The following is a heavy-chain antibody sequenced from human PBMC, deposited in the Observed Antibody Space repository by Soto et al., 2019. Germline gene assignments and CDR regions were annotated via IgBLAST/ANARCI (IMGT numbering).Heavy chain of an antibody. CDR1: GFTFSSYW. J-gene: IGHJ4*02. D-gene: IGHD3-16*01. Sequence: PGGSLRLSCAASGFTFSSYWMHWVRQVPGKRLVWVSRIKSDGTSTDYADSVKGRFTISRDNSKNTLYLQMNSLRAEDTAVYYCAKISGQRVMITFGINYFDYWGQGTLVTVSS. CDR3: AKISGQRVMITFGINYFDY. CDR2: IKSDGTST. V-gene: IGHV3-74*01.